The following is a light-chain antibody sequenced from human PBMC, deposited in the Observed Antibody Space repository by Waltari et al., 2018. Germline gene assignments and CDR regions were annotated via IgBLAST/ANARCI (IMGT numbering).Light chain of an antibody. J-gene: IGKJ1*01. CDR3: QQYGSSPWT. V-gene: IGKV3-20*01. CDR2: GAS. Sequence: EIVLTQSPGILSSSPGERATLSCRASQSVSSNYLAWYQHKVGQAPRLLIFGASNRVTGIPDRFSGSGSGTDFTLTISRLESEDFTVYYCQQYGSSPWTFGQGTKVEI. CDR1: QSVSSNY.